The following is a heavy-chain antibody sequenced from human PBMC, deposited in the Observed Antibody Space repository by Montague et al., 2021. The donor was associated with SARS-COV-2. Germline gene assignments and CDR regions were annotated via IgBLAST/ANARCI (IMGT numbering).Heavy chain of an antibody. CDR1: GFSLSSSGVA. D-gene: IGHD2-8*01. V-gene: IGHV2-5*02. Sequence: PALVKPTQTLTLTCTFSGFSLSSSGVAVGWIRQPPGKALEWLALXYWDDDKRYSPNLKSRLTITKDTSKNQVVLEMTNMDPVDTATYYCAQGLPTLIGGYNWFDPWGQGALVTVSS. CDR2: XYWDDDK. CDR3: AQGLPTLIGGYNWFDP. J-gene: IGHJ5*02.